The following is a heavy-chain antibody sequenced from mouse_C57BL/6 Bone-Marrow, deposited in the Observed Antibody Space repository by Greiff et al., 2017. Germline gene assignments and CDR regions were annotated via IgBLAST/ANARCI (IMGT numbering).Heavy chain of an antibody. CDR2: IHPNSGST. Sequence: QQPGAELVKPGASVKLSCKASGYTFTSYWMHWVKQRPGQGLEWIGMIHPNSGSTNYNEKFKSKATLTVDKSSSTAYMQLSSLTSEDSAVYYCARRTRYYGSTYYAMDYWGQGTSVTVSS. CDR1: GYTFTSYW. D-gene: IGHD1-1*01. V-gene: IGHV1-64*01. J-gene: IGHJ4*01. CDR3: ARRTRYYGSTYYAMDY.